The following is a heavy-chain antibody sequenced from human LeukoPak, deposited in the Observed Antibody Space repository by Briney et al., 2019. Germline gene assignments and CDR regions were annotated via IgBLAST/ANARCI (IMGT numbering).Heavy chain of an antibody. CDR2: IYHTGSN. D-gene: IGHD6-13*01. J-gene: IGHJ3*02. V-gene: IGHV4-61*01. Sequence: KPSETLSLTCTVSGDSVSSGSYYWSWIRQPPGKGLEWIGYIYHTGSNNYSPSLKSRVTMSVDTSKNQFSLKLSSVTAADTAVYYCARARYSNSWYAVDIWGQGTMVTVSS. CDR1: GDSVSSGSYY. CDR3: ARARYSNSWYAVDI.